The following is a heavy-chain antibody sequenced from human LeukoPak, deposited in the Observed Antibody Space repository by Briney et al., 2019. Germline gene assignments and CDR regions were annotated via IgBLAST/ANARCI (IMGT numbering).Heavy chain of an antibody. V-gene: IGHV3-30*02. J-gene: IGHJ5*02. CDR2: IRYDESKT. Sequence: GGSLRLSCAASGFTFTNYAMSWVRQAPGKGPEWLAFIRYDESKTYYADSIKGRFTIARDNSRNTVSLQMNSLRPEDTAIYYCAKDVQGYNYDLYFYDHWGQGTLVTVSS. D-gene: IGHD3-16*01. CDR3: AKDVQGYNYDLYFYDH. CDR1: GFTFTNYA.